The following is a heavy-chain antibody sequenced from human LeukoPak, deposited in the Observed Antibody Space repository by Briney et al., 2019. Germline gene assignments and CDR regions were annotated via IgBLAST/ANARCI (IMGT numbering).Heavy chain of an antibody. CDR2: IYYSGNT. CDR3: AARGGYDSSGDYFDH. V-gene: IGHV4-39*07. D-gene: IGHD3-22*01. CDR1: GGPKRSSRYH. J-gene: IGHJ1*01. Sequence: SETVSLTCCVSGGPKRSSRYHGGWIRQPPGKGLEWIGSIYYSGNTYYNPSLKSRVTISVDTSKKQFSLKLSSVTAADTAVYYCAARGGYDSSGDYFDHWGQGTLVTVSS.